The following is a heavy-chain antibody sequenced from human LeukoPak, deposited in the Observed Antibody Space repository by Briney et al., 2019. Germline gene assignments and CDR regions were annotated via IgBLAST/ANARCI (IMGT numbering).Heavy chain of an antibody. D-gene: IGHD5-12*01. CDR1: GGSISSNDYY. CDR3: ARRRIVATLDY. V-gene: IGHV4-39*01. Sequence: SETLSLTCTVSGGSISSNDYYWAWIRQPPGKVLEWIGSIYYGRSTFYNPSLKSRVTISVDTSKNQFSLNLNSVTAADTAVYYCARRRIVATLDYWGQGTLVTVSS. J-gene: IGHJ4*02. CDR2: IYYGRST.